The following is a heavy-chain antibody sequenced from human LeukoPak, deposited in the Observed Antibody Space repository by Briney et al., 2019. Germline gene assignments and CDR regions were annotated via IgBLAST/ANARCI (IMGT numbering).Heavy chain of an antibody. D-gene: IGHD5-24*01. CDR2: MNPNSGNT. Sequence: GASVKVSCKASGYTFTSYDINWVRQATGQGLEWMGWMNPNSGNTGYAQKFQGRVTMTRNTSISTAYMEQSSLRSEDTAVYYCARSLTSKMATTRYYYYYGMDVWGQGTTVTVSS. V-gene: IGHV1-8*01. J-gene: IGHJ6*02. CDR3: ARSLTSKMATTRYYYYYGMDV. CDR1: GYTFTSYD.